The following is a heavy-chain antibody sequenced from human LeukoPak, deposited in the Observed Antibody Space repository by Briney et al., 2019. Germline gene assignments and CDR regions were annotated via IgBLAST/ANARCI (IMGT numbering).Heavy chain of an antibody. CDR2: INHSGST. J-gene: IGHJ4*02. D-gene: IGHD4-17*01. CDR3: ASQMTTVTTGDY. V-gene: IGHV4-34*01. CDR1: GGSFSGYY. Sequence: SETLSLTCAVYGGSFSGYYWSWIRQPPGKGLEWIGEINHSGSTNYNPSLKSRVTISVDTSKNQFSLKLSSVTAAGTAVYYCASQMTTVTTGDYWGQGTLVTVSS.